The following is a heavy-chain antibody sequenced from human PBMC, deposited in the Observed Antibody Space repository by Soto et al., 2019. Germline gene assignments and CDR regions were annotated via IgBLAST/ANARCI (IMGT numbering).Heavy chain of an antibody. CDR3: ASGYCSGGSCYWDYYGMDV. CDR2: IYYSGST. D-gene: IGHD2-15*01. J-gene: IGHJ6*02. V-gene: IGHV4-61*01. Sequence: SETLSLTCTVSGGSVSSGSYYWSWIRQPPGKGLEWIGYIYYSGSTNYNPSFKSRVTISVDTSKNQFSLKLSSVTAADTAVYYCASGYCSGGSCYWDYYGMDVWGQGTTVTVSS. CDR1: GGSVSSGSYY.